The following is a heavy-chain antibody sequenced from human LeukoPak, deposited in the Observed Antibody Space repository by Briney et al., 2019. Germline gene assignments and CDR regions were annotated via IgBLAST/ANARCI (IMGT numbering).Heavy chain of an antibody. Sequence: SETLSLTCTVSGGSISSSTYSWSWIRQPPGEGLEWIGYIYYSGSTYYNPSLKSRVTISVDTSKNQFSLKLSSVTAADTAVYYCARVKVAGTYSVRYFDYWGQGTLVTVSS. V-gene: IGHV4-30-4*07. CDR2: IYYSGST. CDR3: ARVKVAGTYSVRYFDY. J-gene: IGHJ4*02. D-gene: IGHD2-15*01. CDR1: GGSISSSTYS.